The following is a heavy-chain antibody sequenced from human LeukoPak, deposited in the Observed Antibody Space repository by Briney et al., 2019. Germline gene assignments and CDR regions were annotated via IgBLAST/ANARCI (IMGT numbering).Heavy chain of an antibody. CDR1: GYTFTSYG. V-gene: IGHV1-18*04. CDR2: MNPNSGNT. D-gene: IGHD3-22*01. Sequence: ASVKVSCKASGYTFTSYGISWVRQATGQGLEWMGWMNPNSGNTDYAQKLQGRVTMTADTSTSTAYMELRSLRSDDTAVYYCARDRNYYDSSGYSHWGQGTLVTVSS. J-gene: IGHJ4*02. CDR3: ARDRNYYDSSGYSH.